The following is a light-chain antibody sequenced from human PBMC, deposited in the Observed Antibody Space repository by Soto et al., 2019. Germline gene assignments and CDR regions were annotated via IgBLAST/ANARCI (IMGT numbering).Light chain of an antibody. CDR2: EGT. CDR1: SSDVGSYNL. V-gene: IGLV2-23*01. Sequence: QSVLTQPASVSGSPGQSITISCTGTSSDVGSYNLVSWYQQHPGKAPKIMIYEGTKRPSGVSNRFSGSKSGNTASLTISGLQAEDEADYYCCSYAGSNTDVFGTGTKLTVL. J-gene: IGLJ1*01. CDR3: CSYAGSNTDV.